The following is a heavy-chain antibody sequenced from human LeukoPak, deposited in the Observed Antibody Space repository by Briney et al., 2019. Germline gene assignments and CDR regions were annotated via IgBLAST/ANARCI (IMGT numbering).Heavy chain of an antibody. J-gene: IGHJ4*02. CDR2: IYQSGST. V-gene: IGHV4-30-2*01. Sequence: PSETLSLTCAVSGGSISSGGYSWSWIRQPPGKGLEWIGYIYQSGSTYYNPSLKSRVTISVDRSKNQFSLKLSSVTAADTAVYYCARVKYTSGWHFDYWGQGTLVTASS. CDR3: ARVKYTSGWHFDY. CDR1: GGSISSGGYS. D-gene: IGHD6-19*01.